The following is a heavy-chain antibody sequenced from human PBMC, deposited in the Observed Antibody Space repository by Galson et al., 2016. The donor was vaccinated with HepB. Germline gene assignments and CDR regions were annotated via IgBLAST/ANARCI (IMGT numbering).Heavy chain of an antibody. CDR3: ARVMLGIRGFDY. D-gene: IGHD3-10*01. CDR2: ISGSGYSI. CDR1: GFLFGDYY. V-gene: IGHV3-11*01. Sequence: SLRLSCAASGFLFGDYYLTWIRQAPGKRLEWLSCISGSGYSIFYADSVKGRFTISRDNAKKSFYLQLNSLRAEDTAVYYCARVMLGIRGFDYWGQGTLVAVSP. J-gene: IGHJ4*02.